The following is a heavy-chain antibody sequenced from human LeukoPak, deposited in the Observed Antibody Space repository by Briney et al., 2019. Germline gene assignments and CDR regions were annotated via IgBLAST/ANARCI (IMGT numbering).Heavy chain of an antibody. CDR1: GFTFDDYG. J-gene: IGHJ4*02. V-gene: IGHV3-9*01. D-gene: IGHD6-19*01. CDR3: AKGGYSRGWYGDH. Sequence: GGSLRLSCAASGFTFDDYGMHWVRQAPGKGLEWVSGISWNSGTVVYADSVRGRFTISRDNAKNSVYLEMNRLKAEDTALYYCAKGGYSRGWYGDHWGQGTLVTVSS. CDR2: ISWNSGTV.